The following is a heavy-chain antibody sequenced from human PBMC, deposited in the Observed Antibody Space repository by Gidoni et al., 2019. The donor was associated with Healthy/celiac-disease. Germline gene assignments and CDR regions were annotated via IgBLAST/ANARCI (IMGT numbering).Heavy chain of an antibody. CDR1: GFTFSSYS. Sequence: EVQLVESGGGLVQPGGSLRLYCAASGFTFSSYSMNWVRQAPGKGLEWVSYISSSSSTIYYADYVKGRFTSSRDNAKNSLYLQMNSLRDEDTAVYYCAREGGARYYYDSSGYLVFDYWGQGTLVTVSS. J-gene: IGHJ4*02. CDR3: AREGGARYYYDSSGYLVFDY. V-gene: IGHV3-48*02. D-gene: IGHD3-22*01. CDR2: ISSSSSTI.